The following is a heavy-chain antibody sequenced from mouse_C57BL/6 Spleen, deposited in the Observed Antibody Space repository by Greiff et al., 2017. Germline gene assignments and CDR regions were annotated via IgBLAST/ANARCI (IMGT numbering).Heavy chain of an antibody. J-gene: IGHJ2*01. CDR3: ARDRDGYPFDY. Sequence: VKLMESGAELARPGASVKLSCKASGYTFTSYGISWVKQRTGQGLEWIGEIYPRSGNTYYNEKFKGKATLTADKSSSTAYMALRSLTSEDSAVYFWARDRDGYPFDYWGQGTTLTVSS. D-gene: IGHD2-3*01. CDR2: IYPRSGNT. CDR1: GYTFTSYG. V-gene: IGHV1-81*01.